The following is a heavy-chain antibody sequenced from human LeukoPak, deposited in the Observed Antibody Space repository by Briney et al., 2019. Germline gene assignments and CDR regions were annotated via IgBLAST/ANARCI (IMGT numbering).Heavy chain of an antibody. D-gene: IGHD3-22*01. CDR3: AKDRDTTGYNH. J-gene: IGHJ5*02. CDR1: GFTFDDYA. CDR2: ITGDGGRT. V-gene: IGHV3-43*02. Sequence: GVSLRLSCAASGFTFDDYAMHWVRQAPGKGLEWGSFITGDGGRTYHADSVKGRFTTFRDNSKNSLYLQMNSLRSEDTALYYCAKDRDTTGYNHWGQGTLVSVSS.